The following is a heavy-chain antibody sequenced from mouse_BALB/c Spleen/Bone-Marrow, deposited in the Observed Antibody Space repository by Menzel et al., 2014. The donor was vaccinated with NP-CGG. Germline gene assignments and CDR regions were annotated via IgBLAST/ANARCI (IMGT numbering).Heavy chain of an antibody. CDR3: AREANWNFDY. CDR2: IYPGNVNT. Sequence: QVQLQQPGPELVKPGASVRISCKAAGYTFTSYYIHWVKQRPGQGLEWIGWIYPGNVNTKYNEKFKGKATLTADKSSSTAYIQPSSLTPEDSAVYFCAREANWNFDYWGQGTTLTVSS. V-gene: IGHV1S56*01. J-gene: IGHJ2*01. D-gene: IGHD4-1*01. CDR1: GYTFTSYY.